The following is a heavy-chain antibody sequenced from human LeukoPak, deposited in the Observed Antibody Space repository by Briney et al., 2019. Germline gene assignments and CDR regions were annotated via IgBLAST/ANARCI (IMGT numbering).Heavy chain of an antibody. Sequence: ISAYNGNTNYAQKLQGRVTMTTDTSTSTAYMELRSLRSDDTAVYYCARGVYIAAAQYGYWGQGTLVTVSS. J-gene: IGHJ4*02. V-gene: IGHV1-18*01. D-gene: IGHD6-13*01. CDR2: ISAYNGNT. CDR3: ARGVYIAAAQYGY.